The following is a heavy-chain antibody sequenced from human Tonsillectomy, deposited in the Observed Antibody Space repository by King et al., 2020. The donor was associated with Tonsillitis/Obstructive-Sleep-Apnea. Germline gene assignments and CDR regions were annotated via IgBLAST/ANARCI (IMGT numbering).Heavy chain of an antibody. Sequence: VQLVESGGGVVPPGRSLRLSCAASGFPFSSYGMHWVRQAPGKGLEWVAVTSYDGSNKYFADSVKGRFTISRDNSKNTLYLQMNSLRAEDTAVYYCARDQMATIIDYWGQGTLVTVSS. CDR1: GFPFSSYG. D-gene: IGHD5-24*01. J-gene: IGHJ4*02. CDR2: TSYDGSNK. V-gene: IGHV3-30*19. CDR3: ARDQMATIIDY.